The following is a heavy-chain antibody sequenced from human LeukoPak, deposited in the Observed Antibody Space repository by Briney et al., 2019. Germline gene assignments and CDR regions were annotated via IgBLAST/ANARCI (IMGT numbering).Heavy chain of an antibody. CDR2: IYSGGST. V-gene: IGHV3-66*01. CDR1: GFTVSSND. CDR3: ASGVDRVVIAAPFDY. J-gene: IGHJ4*02. D-gene: IGHD3-3*01. Sequence: GGSLRLSCAASGFTVSSNDMSWVRQAPGKGLEWVSVIYSGGSTYYADSVKGRFTISRDNSKNTLYLQMNSLRAEDTAVYYCASGVDRVVIAAPFDYWGQGTLVTVSS.